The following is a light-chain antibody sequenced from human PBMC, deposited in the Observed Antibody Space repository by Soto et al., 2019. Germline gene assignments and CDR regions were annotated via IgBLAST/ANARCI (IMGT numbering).Light chain of an antibody. CDR2: AAS. V-gene: IGKV1-39*01. CDR1: QSISSY. Sequence: DIQMTQSPSSLSASLEARVAIPSRASQSISSYLNWYQQKPGKAPKVLIYAASNLQSGVPSRFSGSGSGTDFALTISSLQPEDFATYYCQQGYSTPIPFGQGTRLEIK. J-gene: IGKJ5*01. CDR3: QQGYSTPIP.